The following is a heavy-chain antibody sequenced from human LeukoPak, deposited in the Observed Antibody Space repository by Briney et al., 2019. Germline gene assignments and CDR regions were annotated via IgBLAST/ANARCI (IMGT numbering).Heavy chain of an antibody. Sequence: SETLSLTCTVSGGSISSSSYYWGWIRQPPGKGLEWIGSIYYTGCTYYNPSLKSRVTISVDTSRNQFSLKLTSVTAAVTAVYYCARHSSGYPYYFDYWGQGTLVTASS. V-gene: IGHV4-39*01. D-gene: IGHD3-22*01. CDR1: GGSISSSSYY. CDR3: ARHSSGYPYYFDY. CDR2: IYYTGCT. J-gene: IGHJ4*02.